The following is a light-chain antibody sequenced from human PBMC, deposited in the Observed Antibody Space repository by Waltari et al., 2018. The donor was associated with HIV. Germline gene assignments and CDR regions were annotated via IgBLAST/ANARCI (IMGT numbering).Light chain of an antibody. V-gene: IGLV3-1*01. CDR1: SLGTQY. Sequence: GQTASVTCSGDSLGTQYVYWYQHKPGQSPVLVIYQDTKRPSGIPERFSGSNSGNTATLTISGTQVMDEADYYCQAWDSNTAVFGSGTKVTVL. CDR2: QDT. CDR3: QAWDSNTAV. J-gene: IGLJ1*01.